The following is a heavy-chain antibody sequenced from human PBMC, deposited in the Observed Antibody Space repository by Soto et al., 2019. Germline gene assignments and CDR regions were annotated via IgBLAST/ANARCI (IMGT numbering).Heavy chain of an antibody. CDR1: GGTFSSYS. J-gene: IGHJ4*02. CDR2: IIPIFGTA. D-gene: IGHD1-26*01. V-gene: IGHV1-69*01. CDR3: AREGGRHSGGIDY. Sequence: QVQLVQSGAEVKKPWSSVKVSCKASGGTFSSYSINWVRQAPGQGLEWMGEIIPIFGTANYAQKFQGRVKITADESTSTAYMELSSMRSEYTAVYSCAREGGRHSGGIDYWGQGTLVTVSS.